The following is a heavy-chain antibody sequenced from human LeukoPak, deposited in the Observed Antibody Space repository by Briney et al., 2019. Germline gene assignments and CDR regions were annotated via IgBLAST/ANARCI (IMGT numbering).Heavy chain of an antibody. CDR1: GFTFSTYW. CDR2: INSEETVA. V-gene: IGHV3-74*01. Sequence: GGSLRLSWAASGFTFSTYWMHWVRQAPGKGLVWVSRINSEETVANYADSVRGRFTISRDNAKNTLYLQMNSLGAEDTAVYYCARESTVGPIQTDALDIWGQGTMVTVSS. J-gene: IGHJ3*02. CDR3: ARESTVGPIQTDALDI. D-gene: IGHD1-26*01.